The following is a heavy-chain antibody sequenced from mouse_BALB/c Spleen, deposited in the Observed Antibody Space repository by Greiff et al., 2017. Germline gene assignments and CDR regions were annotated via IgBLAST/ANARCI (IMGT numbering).Heavy chain of an antibody. Sequence: EAGGGLVQPKGSLKLSCAASGFTFNTYAMNWVRQAPGKGLEWVARIRSKSNNYATYYADSVKDRFTISRDDSQSMLYLQMNNLKTEDTAMYYCVRQYGYDDFDYWGQGTTLTVSS. D-gene: IGHD2-2*01. CDR3: VRQYGYDDFDY. J-gene: IGHJ2*01. V-gene: IGHV10-1*02. CDR1: GFTFNTYA. CDR2: IRSKSNNYAT.